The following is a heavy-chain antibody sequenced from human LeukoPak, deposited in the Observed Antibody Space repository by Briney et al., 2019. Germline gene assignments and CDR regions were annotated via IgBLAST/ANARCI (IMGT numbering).Heavy chain of an antibody. V-gene: IGHV4-4*02. D-gene: IGHD4-23*01. CDR3: ARDDYGGQRSIDY. CDR2: IYHSGST. J-gene: IGHJ4*02. CDR1: GGSNSRSNW. Sequence: SGTLSLTCAVSGGSNSRSNWWGWVRQPPGKGLEWIGEIYHSGSTNYNPSLKSRVTMSVDTSKNQFSLKLSSVTAADTAVYYCARDDYGGQRSIDYWGQGTLVTVSS.